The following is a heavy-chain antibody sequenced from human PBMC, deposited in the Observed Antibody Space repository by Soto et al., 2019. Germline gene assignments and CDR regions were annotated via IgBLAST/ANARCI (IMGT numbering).Heavy chain of an antibody. J-gene: IGHJ3*02. D-gene: IGHD3-3*01. CDR1: GYTFTSYD. CDR2: MNPNSGNT. CDR3: ARGGANYYDFWSGYWAGAFDI. Sequence: ASVKVSCKASGYTFTSYDINWVRRATGQGLEWMGWMNPNSGNTGYAQKFQGRVTMTRNTSISTAYMELSSLRSEDTAVYYCARGGANYYDFWSGYWAGAFDIWGQGTMVTVSS. V-gene: IGHV1-8*01.